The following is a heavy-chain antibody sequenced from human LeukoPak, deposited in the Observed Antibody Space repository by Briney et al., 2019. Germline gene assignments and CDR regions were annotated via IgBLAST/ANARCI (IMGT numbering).Heavy chain of an antibody. CDR1: GGSISSYF. Sequence: SETLSLTCTVSGGSISSYFWCWIRQPPGKGLEWIGYVHNSRGTNYNPSLKSRVAMSLDTSTSHLSLKLTSVTAADTAVYYCARHDSCVGATTEPLDFWGQGTLVSVSS. J-gene: IGHJ4*02. CDR2: VHNSRGT. V-gene: IGHV4-59*08. D-gene: IGHD1-26*01. CDR3: ARHDSCVGATTEPLDF.